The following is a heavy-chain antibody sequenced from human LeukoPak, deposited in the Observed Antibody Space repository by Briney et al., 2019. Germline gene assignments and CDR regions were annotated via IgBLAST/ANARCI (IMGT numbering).Heavy chain of an antibody. V-gene: IGHV4-34*01. CDR3: ARTAPRRRITMIVVVINAFDI. CDR2: INHSGST. D-gene: IGHD3-22*01. CDR1: GGSFSGYY. J-gene: IGHJ3*02. Sequence: SETLSLTCAVYGGSFSGYYWSWISQPPGKGLEWIGEINHSGSTNYNPSLKSRVTISVDTSKNQFSLKLSSVTAADTAVYYCARTAPRRRITMIVVVINAFDIWGQGTMVTVSS.